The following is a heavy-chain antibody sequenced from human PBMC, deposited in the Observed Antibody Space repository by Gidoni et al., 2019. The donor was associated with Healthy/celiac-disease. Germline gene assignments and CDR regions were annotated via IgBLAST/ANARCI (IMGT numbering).Heavy chain of an antibody. J-gene: IGHJ4*02. Sequence: EVQLLESGGGLVQPGGSLRLACAASGFTFSSYAMSWVRRAPGKGLGWVSAIGGGGGSPCYAASVKGRFTISRDNFKNTLYLQMNRLRAEDTAVYYCAKDRASYCSGGSCYGDYWGQGTLVTVSS. V-gene: IGHV3-23*01. CDR2: IGGGGGSP. CDR3: AKDRASYCSGGSCYGDY. CDR1: GFTFSSYA. D-gene: IGHD2-15*01.